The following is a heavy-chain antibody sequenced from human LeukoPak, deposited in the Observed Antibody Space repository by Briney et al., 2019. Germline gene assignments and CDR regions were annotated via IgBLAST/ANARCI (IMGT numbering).Heavy chain of an antibody. J-gene: IGHJ5*02. CDR2: IYYSGST. D-gene: IGHD3-9*01. Sequence: SETLSLTCTVSGGSISSYYWSWIRQPPGKGLEWIGDIYYSGSTNYNPSLKSRVTISVDTSKNQFSLKLSSVTAADTVVYYCARDMGYDILTGYDNWFDPWGQGTLVTVSS. CDR3: ARDMGYDILTGYDNWFDP. CDR1: GGSISSYY. V-gene: IGHV4-59*01.